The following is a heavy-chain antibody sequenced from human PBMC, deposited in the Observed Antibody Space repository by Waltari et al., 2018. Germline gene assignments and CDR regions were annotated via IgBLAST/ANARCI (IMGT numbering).Heavy chain of an antibody. Sequence: QVQLQESGPGLVKPSETLSLTCTVSGGSISSHYWSWIRQPQGKGLEWIGYIYYSGSTNYHPARKSRVTISVDTSKNQFSLKLSSVTAADTAVYYCARALQLVYAFDIWGQGTMVTVSS. CDR1: GGSISSHY. D-gene: IGHD2-2*02. CDR3: ARALQLVYAFDI. J-gene: IGHJ3*02. CDR2: IYYSGST. V-gene: IGHV4-59*11.